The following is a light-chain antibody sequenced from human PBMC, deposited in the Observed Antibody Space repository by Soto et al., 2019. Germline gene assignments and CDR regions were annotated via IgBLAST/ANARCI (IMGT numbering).Light chain of an antibody. CDR1: QSVSSAY. V-gene: IGKV3-20*01. CDR3: QQSGSSFYS. J-gene: IGKJ2*03. CDR2: GAS. Sequence: IVLTQSPGTLSLSPGERATLSCRASQSVSSAYLAWYQQIPGQAPRLLIYGASSRATGIPYRFSGSGSGTDFTLTIRGLEPEDFAVYYCQQSGSSFYSFGQGTKLEIK.